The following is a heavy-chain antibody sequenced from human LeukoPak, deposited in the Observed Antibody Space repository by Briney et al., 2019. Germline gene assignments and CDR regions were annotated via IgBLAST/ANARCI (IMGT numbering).Heavy chain of an antibody. V-gene: IGHV4-59*01. CDR3: ARHYDSSGYYYLNY. D-gene: IGHD3-22*01. CDR1: GGSIRRYY. J-gene: IGHJ4*02. CDR2: FYDSGNT. Sequence: PSEPLSLTCTLSGGSIRRYYWSCMRHPPEEGLVGLGYFYDSGNTNYNPSLKSRVTISVDTSKNQFSLKLSSVTAADTAVYYCARHYDSSGYYYLNYWGQGTLVTVSS.